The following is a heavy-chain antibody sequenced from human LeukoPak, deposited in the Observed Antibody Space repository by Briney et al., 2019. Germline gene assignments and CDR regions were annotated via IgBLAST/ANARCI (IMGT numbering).Heavy chain of an antibody. CDR2: MNPNSGNT. CDR3: AKVRSGDYYGSGFDY. J-gene: IGHJ4*02. V-gene: IGHV1-8*02. CDR1: RYTFTSYV. D-gene: IGHD1-26*01. Sequence: AAVKVSCKASRYTFTSYVIKWVLQATGQELEWMEWMNPNSGNTGYAKKFQGRVTITRNTSISTAYMELSSLRSEDTAVYYCAKVRSGDYYGSGFDYWGQGTLVTVSS.